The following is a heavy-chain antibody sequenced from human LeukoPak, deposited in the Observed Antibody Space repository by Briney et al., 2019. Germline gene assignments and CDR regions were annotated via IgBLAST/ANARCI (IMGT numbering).Heavy chain of an antibody. Sequence: SETLSLTCTVSGGSISSYYWSWIRQPPGKGLEWLGYIYYSGSTNYNPSLKSRVTISVDTSKNQFSLKLSSVTAADTAVYYCARDSPSSLWFGEGRNWFDPWGQGTLVTVSS. D-gene: IGHD3-10*01. CDR3: ARDSPSSLWFGEGRNWFDP. CDR1: GGSISSYY. CDR2: IYYSGST. J-gene: IGHJ5*02. V-gene: IGHV4-59*12.